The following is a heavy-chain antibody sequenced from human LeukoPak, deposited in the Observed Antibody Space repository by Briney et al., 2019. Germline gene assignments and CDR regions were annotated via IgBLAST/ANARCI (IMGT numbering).Heavy chain of an antibody. CDR3: ARQDGSASYFFDY. V-gene: IGHV5-51*01. J-gene: IGHJ4*02. Sequence: GEALKISLKGSGYSFANFLIARGRQMPGKGLEGEGIIYPGDSDTIYSPSFQGQVTISADKSISTAYLQWRSLRASDTAMYYCARQDGSASYFFDYWSQGTLVTVSS. CDR1: GYSFANFL. CDR2: IYPGDSDT. D-gene: IGHD1-26*01.